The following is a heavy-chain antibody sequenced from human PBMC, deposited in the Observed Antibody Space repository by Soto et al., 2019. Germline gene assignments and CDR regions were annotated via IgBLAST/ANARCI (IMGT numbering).Heavy chain of an antibody. J-gene: IGHJ6*03. CDR2: IKQDGSEK. CDR1: GFTFTGYW. Sequence: EVQLAESGGGLVQPGGSLRLSCGSSGFTFTGYWMTWVRQAPGKGLEWVANIKQDGSEKYYLDSVKGRFTISRDNAKKSLYLQMDSLRAEDTAVYFCARQWRNYYYYMDVWGKGTTVTVSS. V-gene: IGHV3-7*01. D-gene: IGHD6-19*01. CDR3: ARQWRNYYYYMDV.